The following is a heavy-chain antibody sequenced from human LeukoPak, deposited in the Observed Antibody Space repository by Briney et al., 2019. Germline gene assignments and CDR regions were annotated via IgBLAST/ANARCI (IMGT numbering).Heavy chain of an antibody. Sequence: GESLKISCKVSGYSFTSYWIGWVRQMPGKGLEWMGIINPRDSDTKYSPSFQGQVTISVDKSISTAYLQWSSLKASDTAMYYCARQSVDGGYTFDYWGRGTLVTVSS. D-gene: IGHD6-13*01. J-gene: IGHJ4*02. CDR3: ARQSVDGGYTFDY. V-gene: IGHV5-51*01. CDR1: GYSFTSYW. CDR2: INPRDSDT.